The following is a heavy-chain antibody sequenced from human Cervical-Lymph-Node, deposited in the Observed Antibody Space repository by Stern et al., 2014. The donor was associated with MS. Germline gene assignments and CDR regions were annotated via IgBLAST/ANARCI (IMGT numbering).Heavy chain of an antibody. CDR3: AKGRAEYGQYDFWSGQWIHDQ. Sequence: EVQLVESGGGSVQPGGSLRLSCAASGFTFSNYAMGWVRQAPGKGLEWVSAVTNYGGRTYYADSVKGRFTISRDNSKNMLFLQMSSLRAEDTAIYHCAKGRAEYGQYDFWSGQWIHDQWGQGALVTVSS. D-gene: IGHD3-3*01. J-gene: IGHJ5*02. CDR2: VTNYGGRT. CDR1: GFTFSNYA. V-gene: IGHV3-23*04.